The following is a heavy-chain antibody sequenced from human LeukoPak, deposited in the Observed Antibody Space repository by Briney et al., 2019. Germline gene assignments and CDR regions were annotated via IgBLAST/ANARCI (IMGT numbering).Heavy chain of an antibody. J-gene: IGHJ3*02. Sequence: SQTLSLTCTVSGGSITNLDYYWTWIRQPAGKRLEWIGRIYTSGGANYNPSLKSRVTMSVDRSKNEISLHLASLTAADTALYYCAGRGSSSGTFDIWGPGTFVTVSS. V-gene: IGHV4-61*02. CDR3: AGRGSSSGTFDI. CDR2: IYTSGGA. CDR1: GGSITNLDYY. D-gene: IGHD3-10*01.